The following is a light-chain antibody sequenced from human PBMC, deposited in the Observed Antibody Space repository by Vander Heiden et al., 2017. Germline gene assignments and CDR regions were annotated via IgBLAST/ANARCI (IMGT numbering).Light chain of an antibody. CDR1: SRDVGSYNL. J-gene: IGLJ2*01. V-gene: IGLV2-23*02. Sequence: QSALTQPASVSGSPGQSITIPCTGTSRDVGSYNLVSWYQQHPGKAPKLMIYEVSKRPSGVSNRFSGSKSGNTASLTISGLQAEDEADYYCCSYAGSSTFDVVFGGGTKLTVL. CDR3: CSYAGSSTFDVV. CDR2: EVS.